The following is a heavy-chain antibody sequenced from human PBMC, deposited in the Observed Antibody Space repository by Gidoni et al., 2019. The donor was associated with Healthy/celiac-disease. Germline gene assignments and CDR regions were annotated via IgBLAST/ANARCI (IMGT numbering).Heavy chain of an antibody. CDR3: ARTSQGIAAAGSGYYYYYGMDV. CDR2: ISSSSSYT. V-gene: IGHV3-11*05. Sequence: QVQLVESGGGLVKPGGSLRLSCAASGFTFSDYYMSWIRQAPGKGLEWVSYISSSSSYTNYADSVKGRFTISRDNAKNSLYLQMNSLRAEDTAVYYCARTSQGIAAAGSGYYYYYGMDVWGQGTTVTVSS. CDR1: GFTFSDYY. J-gene: IGHJ6*02. D-gene: IGHD6-13*01.